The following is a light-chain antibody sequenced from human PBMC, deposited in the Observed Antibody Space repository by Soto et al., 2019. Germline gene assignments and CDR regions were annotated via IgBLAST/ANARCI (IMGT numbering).Light chain of an antibody. CDR1: SGDDGGSYF. V-gene: IGLV2-14*01. J-gene: IGLJ1*01. CDR2: KVT. Sequence: QCVPTQPASVTGCPGESITIPCTRSSGDDGGSYFGPCYPHHPDTAPKLMIYKVTNRPSGGSNRFSSSNSSNTASPTISGRLSEDEADYCCSSYTSSCTYVFGSGTKVTV. CDR3: SSYTSSCTYV.